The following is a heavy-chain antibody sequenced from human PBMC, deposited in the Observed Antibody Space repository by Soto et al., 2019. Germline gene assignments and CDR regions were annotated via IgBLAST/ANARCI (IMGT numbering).Heavy chain of an antibody. CDR3: AGGRGWISAS. V-gene: IGHV3-7*05. CDR1: GFTFSPYW. Sequence: DVQLVESGGGLVQPGGSLRLSCAASGFTFSPYWMSWVRQAPGKGLEWVAIIKDDGGDEFYLEAVGGRFTISRDNAKTPLYLAMESLRVGETAVYYCAGGRGWISASGGQGTLVTVSS. J-gene: IGHJ4*02. CDR2: IKDDGGDE. D-gene: IGHD2-2*03.